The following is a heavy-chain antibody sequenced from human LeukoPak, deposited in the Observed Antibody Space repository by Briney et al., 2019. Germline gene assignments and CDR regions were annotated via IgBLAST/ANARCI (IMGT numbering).Heavy chain of an antibody. CDR1: GYSFTSFS. Sequence: GESLKISCKGSGYSFTSFSIGWVRQMPGKGLEWMGVIYPGDSDARYSPSFQGQVTISADKSISTAYLQWSSLKASDTAMYYCARLKNSGSYYEALDYWGQGTLVTVSS. D-gene: IGHD1-26*01. V-gene: IGHV5-51*01. CDR2: IYPGDSDA. J-gene: IGHJ4*02. CDR3: ARLKNSGSYYEALDY.